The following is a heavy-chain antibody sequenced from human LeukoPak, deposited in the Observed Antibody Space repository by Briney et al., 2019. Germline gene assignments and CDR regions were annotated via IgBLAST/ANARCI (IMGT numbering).Heavy chain of an antibody. Sequence: EGSLRLSCAGSGFTFSNYWMSWVRQAPGQGPEWVANIKQDGREIHYLDSVKGRFTISRDNAKSSLYLQMNSLKVEDTAVYYCTRDEAAAANWGQGTLVTVSS. CDR2: IKQDGREI. J-gene: IGHJ4*02. V-gene: IGHV3-7*01. D-gene: IGHD6-13*01. CDR3: TRDEAAAAN. CDR1: GFTFSNYW.